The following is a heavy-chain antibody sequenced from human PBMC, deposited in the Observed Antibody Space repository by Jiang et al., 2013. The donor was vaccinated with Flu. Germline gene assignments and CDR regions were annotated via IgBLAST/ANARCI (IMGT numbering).Heavy chain of an antibody. Sequence: PTQTLTLTCTFSGFSLSTSGMCVSWIRQPPGKALEWLALIDWDDDKYYSTSLKTRLTISKDTSKNQVVLTMTNMDPVDTATYYCARMVTGGSYYYDAFDIWGQGTMVTVSS. V-gene: IGHV2-70*01. CDR2: IDWDDDK. D-gene: IGHD1-26*01. J-gene: IGHJ3*02. CDR3: ARMVTGGSYYYDAFDI. CDR1: GFSLSTSGMC.